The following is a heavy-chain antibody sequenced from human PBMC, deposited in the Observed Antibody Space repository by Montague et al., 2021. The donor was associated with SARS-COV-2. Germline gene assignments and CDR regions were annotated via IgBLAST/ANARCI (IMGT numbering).Heavy chain of an antibody. CDR2: IDWDDDK. V-gene: IGHV2-70*11. J-gene: IGHJ5*02. CDR3: ALETPMVTFLA. Sequence: PALVKPTQTLTLTCTFSGFSLSTSGMCVSWIRQPPGKALEWLARIDWDDDKYYSTSLETRLTISKDTSKNQVVLTMTNMDPVGTATYYCALETPMVTFLAWGQGTLVTVSS. D-gene: IGHD5-18*01. CDR1: GFSLSTSGMC.